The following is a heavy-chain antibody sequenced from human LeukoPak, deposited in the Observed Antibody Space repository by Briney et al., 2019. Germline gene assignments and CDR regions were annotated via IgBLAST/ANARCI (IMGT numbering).Heavy chain of an antibody. J-gene: IGHJ6*02. V-gene: IGHV3-30*18. CDR2: ISYDGSNK. Sequence: QPGRSLRLSCAASGFTFSSYGMHWVRQAPGKGLEWVAVISYDGSNKYYADSVKGRFTISRDNSKNTLYLQMNSLRAEDTAVYYCAKDMFVGARDYGMDVWGQGTTVTVSS. CDR3: AKDMFVGARDYGMDV. CDR1: GFTFSSYG. D-gene: IGHD3-10*01.